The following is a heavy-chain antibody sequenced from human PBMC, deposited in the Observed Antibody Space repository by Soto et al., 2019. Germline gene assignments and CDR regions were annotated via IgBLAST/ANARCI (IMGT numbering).Heavy chain of an antibody. CDR2: IYYSGST. CDR1: GGSISSGDYY. D-gene: IGHD6-13*01. CDR3: ARVEQYLVRGYYYYGVDV. V-gene: IGHV4-30-4*01. J-gene: IGHJ6*02. Sequence: PSETLSLTCTVSGGSISSGDYYWSWIRQPPGKALEWIGYIYYSGSTYYSPSLKSRVSISVDTSKNQFSLKLTSVTDANTAVYYCARVEQYLVRGYYYYGVDVWGQGTTVTVS.